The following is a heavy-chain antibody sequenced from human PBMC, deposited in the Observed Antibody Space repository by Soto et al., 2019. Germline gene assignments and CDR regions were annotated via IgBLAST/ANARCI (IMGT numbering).Heavy chain of an antibody. D-gene: IGHD3-3*01. Sequence: SSETLSLTCTVSGGSISSSSYYWGWIRQPPGKGLEWIGSIYYSGSTYYDPSLKSRVTISVDTSKNQFSLKLSSVTAEDTAVYYCARDPGLRFLEWLQTPWGYYYGMDVWGQGTTVTVSS. J-gene: IGHJ6*02. V-gene: IGHV4-39*02. CDR2: IYYSGST. CDR1: GGSISSSSYY. CDR3: ARDPGLRFLEWLQTPWGYYYGMDV.